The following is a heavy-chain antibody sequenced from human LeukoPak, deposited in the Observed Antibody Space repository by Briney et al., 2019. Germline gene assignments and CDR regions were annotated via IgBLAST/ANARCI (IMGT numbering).Heavy chain of an antibody. J-gene: IGHJ3*02. CDR2: ISSSGSTI. CDR1: GGSFSGYY. D-gene: IGHD1-26*01. V-gene: IGHV3-11*01. CDR3: ARDLKVGATGGAFDI. Sequence: LSLTCAVYGGSFSGYYWSWIRQAPGKGLEWVSYISSSGSTIYYADSVKGRFTISRDNAKNSLYLQMNSLRAEDTAVYYCARDLKVGATGGAFDIWGQGTMVTVSS.